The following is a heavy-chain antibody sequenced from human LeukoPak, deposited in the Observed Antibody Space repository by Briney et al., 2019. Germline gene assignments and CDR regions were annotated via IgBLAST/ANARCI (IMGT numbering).Heavy chain of an antibody. D-gene: IGHD3-22*01. V-gene: IGHV2-5*02. Sequence: SGPTLVNPPQTLTLTCTFSGFSLSTSGVGVAWIRQPPAKALEWLALIYWDDDKRYSPSLKSRLTITKDTSKKQVVLTMTNMDPVDTATYYCARSSDLYDSSGSYPYYFDYWGQGTLVTVSS. CDR2: IYWDDDK. CDR1: GFSLSTSGVG. CDR3: ARSSDLYDSSGSYPYYFDY. J-gene: IGHJ4*02.